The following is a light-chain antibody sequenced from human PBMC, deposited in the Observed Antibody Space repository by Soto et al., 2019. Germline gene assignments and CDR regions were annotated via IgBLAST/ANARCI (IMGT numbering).Light chain of an antibody. V-gene: IGLV1-40*01. CDR2: DNN. CDR3: QSYDGSLSGPVV. J-gene: IGLJ2*01. Sequence: QSVLTQPPSVSGAPGQRVTISCTGTRSNIGAGFDVHWYQQLPGTAPKLLIYDNNNRPSGVPDRFSGSKSGPSASLALPGLQAEDEADYYCQSYDGSLSGPVVFGGGTKLTVL. CDR1: RSNIGAGFD.